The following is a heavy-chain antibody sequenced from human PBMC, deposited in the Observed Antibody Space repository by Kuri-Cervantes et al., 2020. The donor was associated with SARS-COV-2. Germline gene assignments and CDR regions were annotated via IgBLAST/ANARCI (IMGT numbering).Heavy chain of an antibody. Sequence: SVKVSCKASGYTFTSYYMHWVRQAPGQGLEWMGGIIPIFGTANYAQKFQGRVTITTDESTSTAYMELSSLRSEDTAVYYCASLTGELILGNAFDIWGQGTMVTVSS. V-gene: IGHV1-69*05. J-gene: IGHJ3*02. CDR1: GYTFTSYY. CDR2: IIPIFGTA. D-gene: IGHD1-26*01. CDR3: ASLTGELILGNAFDI.